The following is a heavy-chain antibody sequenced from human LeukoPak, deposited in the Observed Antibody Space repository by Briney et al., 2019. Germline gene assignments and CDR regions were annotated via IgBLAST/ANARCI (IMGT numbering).Heavy chain of an antibody. CDR2: IYSGGST. D-gene: IGHD3-22*01. V-gene: IGHV3-66*01. Sequence: PGGSLRLSCAASGFTVSSNYMSWVRQAPGKGLEWVSVIYSGGSTYYADSVKGRFTISRDNSKNTLYLQMNSLRAEDTAVYYCARDGYYYDSSGSDPLGYWGQGTLVTVSS. J-gene: IGHJ4*02. CDR3: ARDGYYYDSSGSDPLGY. CDR1: GFTVSSNY.